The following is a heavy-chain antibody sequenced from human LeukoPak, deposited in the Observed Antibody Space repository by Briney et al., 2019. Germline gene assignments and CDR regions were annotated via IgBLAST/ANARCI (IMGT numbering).Heavy chain of an antibody. CDR1: GGSISSGGYY. CDR2: IYYSGST. V-gene: IGHV4-31*03. CDR3: AREEMGSGYDPKTTYFDY. D-gene: IGHD5-12*01. Sequence: SQTLSLTCTVSGGSISSGGYYWSWIRQHPGKGLEWIGYIYYSGSTYYNPSLKSRVTISVDTSKNQFSLKLSSVTAADTAVYYCAREEMGSGYDPKTTYFDYWGQGTLVTVSS. J-gene: IGHJ4*02.